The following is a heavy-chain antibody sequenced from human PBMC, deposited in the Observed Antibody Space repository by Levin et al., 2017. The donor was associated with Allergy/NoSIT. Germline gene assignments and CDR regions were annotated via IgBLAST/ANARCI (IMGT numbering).Heavy chain of an antibody. V-gene: IGHV3-7*01. J-gene: IGHJ4*02. CDR2: IKQDGSEK. D-gene: IGHD6-19*01. CDR1: GFTFSSYW. Sequence: GESLKISCAASGFTFSSYWMSWVRQAPGKGLEWVANIKQDGSEKYYVDSVKGRFTISRDNVKNSLYLQMNSLRAEDTAIYYCASLDSSGWYADYWGQGTLVTVSS. CDR3: ASLDSSGWYADY.